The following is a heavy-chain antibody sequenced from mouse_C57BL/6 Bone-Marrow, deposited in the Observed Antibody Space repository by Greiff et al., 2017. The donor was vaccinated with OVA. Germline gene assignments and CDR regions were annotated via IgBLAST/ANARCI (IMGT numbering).Heavy chain of an antibody. V-gene: IGHV1-81*01. D-gene: IGHD6-5*01. CDR1: GYTFTSYG. CDR3: ARCYAPFDY. CDR2: IYPRSGNT. J-gene: IGHJ2*01. Sequence: VKLQESGAELARPGASVKLSCKASGYTFTSYGISWVKQRTGQGLEWIGEIYPRSGNTYYNEKFKGKATLTADKSSSTAYMELRSLTSEDSAVYFCARCYAPFDYWGQGTTLTVSS.